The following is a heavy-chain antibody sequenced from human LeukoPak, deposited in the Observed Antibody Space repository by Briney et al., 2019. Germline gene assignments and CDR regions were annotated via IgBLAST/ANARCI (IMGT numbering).Heavy chain of an antibody. CDR2: ISYDGSNK. CDR1: GFTFSNYA. D-gene: IGHD3-10*01. Sequence: RSLRLSCAASGFTFSNYAMHWVRQAPGKGLEWVAVISYDGSNKYYADSVKGRFTLSRDNSKNTLYLQMNSLRAEDTAVYYCARAGSHYYFDYWGQGTLVTVSS. J-gene: IGHJ4*02. CDR3: ARAGSHYYFDY. V-gene: IGHV3-30*04.